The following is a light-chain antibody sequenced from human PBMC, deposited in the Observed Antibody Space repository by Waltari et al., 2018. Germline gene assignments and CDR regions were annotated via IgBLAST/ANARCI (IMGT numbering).Light chain of an antibody. Sequence: DLQMTQSPSTLSASVGDRFTITCRASQSISNWLPWYQQKPGKAPKLLIYKASTLESGVPSRFSGSGSGTEFTLTISSLQPDDFATYYCQQYNSYSLLTFGGGTKVEIK. J-gene: IGKJ4*01. CDR1: QSISNW. CDR3: QQYNSYSLLT. V-gene: IGKV1-5*03. CDR2: KAS.